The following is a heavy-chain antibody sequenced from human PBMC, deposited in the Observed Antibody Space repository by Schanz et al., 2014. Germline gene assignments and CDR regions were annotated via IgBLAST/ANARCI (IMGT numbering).Heavy chain of an antibody. J-gene: IGHJ5*02. CDR2: ISGSGGST. V-gene: IGHV3-23*04. D-gene: IGHD1-1*01. CDR3: TRDVRLDRRGNWFDP. CDR1: GFTFGDYA. Sequence: EVQLVESGGGLVQPGGSLRLSCAASGFTFGDYAMTWVRQAPGKGLEWVSAISGSGGSTYYADSVKGRFTISRDNSKNTLYLQMNSLRAEDTAVYYCTRDVRLDRRGNWFDPWGQGTLVTVSA.